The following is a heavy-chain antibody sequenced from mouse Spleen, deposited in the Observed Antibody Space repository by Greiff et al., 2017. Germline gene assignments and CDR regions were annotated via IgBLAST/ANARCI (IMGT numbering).Heavy chain of an antibody. CDR2: ISSGSGTI. CDR1: GFTFSDYG. J-gene: IGHJ4*01. Sequence: EVKLMESGGGLVKPGGSLKLSCAASGFTFSDYGMHWVRQAPEKGLEWVAYISSGSGTIYYADTVKGRFTISRDNAKNTLFLQMTSLRSEDTAMYYCARDAPYAMDYWGQGTSVTVSS. V-gene: IGHV5-17*01. CDR3: ARDAPYAMDY.